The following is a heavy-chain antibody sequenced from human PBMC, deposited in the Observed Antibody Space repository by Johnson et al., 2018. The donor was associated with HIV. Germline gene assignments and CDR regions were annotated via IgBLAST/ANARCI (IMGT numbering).Heavy chain of an antibody. CDR1: GFTFSSYA. Sequence: VQLVESGGGLVQPGGSLRLSCAASGFTFSSYAMHWVRQAPGKGLEWVAVISYDGSNKYYADSVNGRFTISRDNSKNTLYLQMNGLRADDTAVYYCAKVGGGGFDIWGQGTMVTVSS. V-gene: IGHV3-30*04. D-gene: IGHD2-15*01. CDR2: ISYDGSNK. CDR3: AKVGGGGFDI. J-gene: IGHJ3*02.